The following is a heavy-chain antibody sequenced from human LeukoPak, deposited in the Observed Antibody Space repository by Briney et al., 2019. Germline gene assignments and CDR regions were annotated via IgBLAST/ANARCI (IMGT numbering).Heavy chain of an antibody. Sequence: SETLSLTCTVSGGSLSSYYWSWIRQPPGKGLEWIGYIYYSGSTNHNPSLKSRVTISVDTSKNQFSLKLSSVTAADTAVYYCARGPYDYVWGSYPLYFDYWGQGTLVTVSS. CDR2: IYYSGST. CDR3: ARGPYDYVWGSYPLYFDY. J-gene: IGHJ4*02. V-gene: IGHV4-59*01. D-gene: IGHD3-16*02. CDR1: GGSLSSYY.